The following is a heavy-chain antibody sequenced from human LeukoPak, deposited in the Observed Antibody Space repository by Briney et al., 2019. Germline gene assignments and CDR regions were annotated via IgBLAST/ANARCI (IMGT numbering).Heavy chain of an antibody. CDR1: GGSISSYY. J-gene: IGHJ4*02. CDR3: AKHYMGSSYNRAVDY. D-gene: IGHD3-10*01. V-gene: IGHV4-4*07. Sequence: SETLSLTCTVSGGSISSYYWSWIRQPAGKGLEWIGRIYTSGSTNYNPSLKGRVTISVDTSKNQFSLKLSSVTAADTAVYYCAKHYMGSSYNRAVDYWGQGTLVTVSS. CDR2: IYTSGST.